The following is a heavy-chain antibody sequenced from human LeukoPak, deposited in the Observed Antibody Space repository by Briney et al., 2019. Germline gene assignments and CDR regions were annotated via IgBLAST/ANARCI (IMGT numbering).Heavy chain of an antibody. V-gene: IGHV4-59*01. CDR1: GGSISSYY. CDR2: IYYSGST. Sequence: PSETLSPTCTVSGGSISSYYWSWIRQPPGKGLEWIGYIYYSGSTNYNPSLKSRVTISVDTSKNQFSLKLSSVTAADTAVYYCARDGGYDIWSGYYPDYWGQGTLVTVSS. D-gene: IGHD3-3*01. CDR3: ARDGGYDIWSGYYPDY. J-gene: IGHJ4*02.